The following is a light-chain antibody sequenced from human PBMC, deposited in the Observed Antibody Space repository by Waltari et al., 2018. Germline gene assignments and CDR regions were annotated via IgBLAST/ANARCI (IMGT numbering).Light chain of an antibody. Sequence: QSALTQPASVSESPGQSLTISCPGTTSDVGGYNSVPWYQQHPGKAPKVMLYDVSNRPSGVSNRFSGSKSGNTASLTISGLQAEDEADYYCSSYTSISTLVFGTGTKVTVL. CDR1: TSDVGGYNS. J-gene: IGLJ1*01. CDR3: SSYTSISTLV. V-gene: IGLV2-14*03. CDR2: DVS.